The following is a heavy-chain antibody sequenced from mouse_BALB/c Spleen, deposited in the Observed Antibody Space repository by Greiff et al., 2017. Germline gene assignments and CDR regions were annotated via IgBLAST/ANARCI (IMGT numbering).Heavy chain of an antibody. J-gene: IGHJ3*01. CDR1: GFSLTSYG. V-gene: IGHV2-2*02. CDR3: ARGNDRYDEVYY. CDR2: IWSGGST. Sequence: VHLVESGPGLVQPSQSLSITCTVSGFSLTSYGVHWVRQSPGKGLEWLGVIWSGGSTDYTAAFISRLSISKDNSKSQVFFKMNSLQANDTAIYYCARGNDRYDEVYYWGQGTLVTVSA. D-gene: IGHD2-14*01.